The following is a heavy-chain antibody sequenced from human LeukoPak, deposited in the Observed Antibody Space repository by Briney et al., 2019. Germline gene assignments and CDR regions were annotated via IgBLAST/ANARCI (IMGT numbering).Heavy chain of an antibody. V-gene: IGHV5-51*01. CDR3: ARQMATKYYFDY. CDR1: GYSFTSYW. D-gene: IGHD5-24*01. J-gene: IGHJ4*02. CDR2: IYPGDSYT. Sequence: PGESLKISCKGSGYSFTSYWIGWVRQMPRKGLEWMGTIYPGDSYTTYSPSFQGQVTISADKSISTAYLQWSSLKASDTAMYYCARQMATKYYFDYWGQGTLVTVSS.